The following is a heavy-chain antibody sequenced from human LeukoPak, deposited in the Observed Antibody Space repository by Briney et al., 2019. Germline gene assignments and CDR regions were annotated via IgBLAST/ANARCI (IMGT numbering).Heavy chain of an antibody. Sequence: GGSLRLSCAASGFTFSSYGMHWVRQAPGKGLEWVAVIRYDGSNKYYADSVKGRFTISRDNSKNTLYLQMNSLRAEGTAVYYCARLYGTYPGWFDPWGQGTLVTVSS. D-gene: IGHD4-17*01. CDR2: IRYDGSNK. J-gene: IGHJ5*02. CDR1: GFTFSSYG. CDR3: ARLYGTYPGWFDP. V-gene: IGHV3-33*01.